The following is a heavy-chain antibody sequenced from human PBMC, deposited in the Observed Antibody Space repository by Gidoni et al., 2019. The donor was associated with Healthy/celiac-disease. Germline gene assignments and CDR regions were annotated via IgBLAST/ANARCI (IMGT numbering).Heavy chain of an antibody. Sequence: QVQLVESGGGVVQPGRSLGLPCSASGFTFSSYSMHWVRQAPGQGLEWVAVISYDGSNKYYADSVKGRFTISRDNSKNTLYLQMNSLRAEDTAVYYCAREGAWRGMDVWGQGTTVTVSS. D-gene: IGHD3-3*01. CDR3: AREGAWRGMDV. CDR1: GFTFSSYS. J-gene: IGHJ6*02. CDR2: ISYDGSNK. V-gene: IGHV3-30*04.